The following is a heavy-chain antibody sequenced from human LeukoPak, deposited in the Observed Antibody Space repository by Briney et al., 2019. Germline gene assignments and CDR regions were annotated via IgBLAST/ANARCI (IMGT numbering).Heavy chain of an antibody. D-gene: IGHD6-19*01. CDR2: ISYDGSNK. J-gene: IGHJ4*02. CDR3: AKDFSSPSWAGTDY. Sequence: GGSLRLSCAASGFTVSSNYMSWVRQAPGKGLEWVAVISYDGSNKYYADSVKGRFTISRDNSKNTLYLQMNSLRAEDTAVYYCAKDFSSPSWAGTDYWGQGTLVTVSS. CDR1: GFTVSSNY. V-gene: IGHV3-30*18.